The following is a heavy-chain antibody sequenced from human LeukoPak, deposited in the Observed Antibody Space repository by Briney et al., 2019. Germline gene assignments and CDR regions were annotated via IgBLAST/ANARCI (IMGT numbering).Heavy chain of an antibody. V-gene: IGHV3-74*01. CDR1: GFSFSSYW. CDR2: IKSDGSST. Sequence: PGGSLRLSCAASGFSFSSYWMYWVRHVAGKGLVWVSRIKSDGSSTSYADSVKGRFTISRDNAKNTLYLQMNSLRVEDTAVYYCTTLYGGSLDYWGQGTLVTVSS. J-gene: IGHJ4*02. CDR3: TTLYGGSLDY. D-gene: IGHD5-12*01.